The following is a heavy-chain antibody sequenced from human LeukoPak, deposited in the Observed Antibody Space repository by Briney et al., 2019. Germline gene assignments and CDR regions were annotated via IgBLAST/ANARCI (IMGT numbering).Heavy chain of an antibody. Sequence: SETLSLTCSVSGGSISSYYWSWIRQPPGKGLEWIGYIYYSGSTNYNPSLKSRVTISVDTSKNQISLKLSSVTAADMAVYYCAKAVVVSTTRLGPFDTWGQGTMVTVSS. V-gene: IGHV4-59*08. J-gene: IGHJ3*02. CDR2: IYYSGST. CDR1: GGSISSYY. D-gene: IGHD3-22*01. CDR3: AKAVVVSTTRLGPFDT.